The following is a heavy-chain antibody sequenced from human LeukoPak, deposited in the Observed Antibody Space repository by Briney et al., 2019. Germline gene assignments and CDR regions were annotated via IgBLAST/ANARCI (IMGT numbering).Heavy chain of an antibody. Sequence: SETLSLTCTVSGGSISSYYWSWIRQPPGKGLEWIGYSFYTGSTNYNPSLKSRVTISVDASKNQFSLKLSSVTAADTAVYYYAGTVLSYFDYWGQGSLVTVSS. J-gene: IGHJ4*02. CDR3: AGTVLSYFDY. CDR1: GGSISSYY. V-gene: IGHV4-59*01. CDR2: SFYTGST.